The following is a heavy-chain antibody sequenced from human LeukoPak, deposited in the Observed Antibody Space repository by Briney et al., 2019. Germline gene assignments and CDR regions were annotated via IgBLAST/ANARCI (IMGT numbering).Heavy chain of an antibody. CDR3: ARPVDTAMAYFDY. CDR1: GYSFTSYW. CDR2: IYPGDSDT. V-gene: IGHV5-51*01. J-gene: IGHJ4*02. D-gene: IGHD5-18*01. Sequence: GESLQISCKGSGYSFTSYWIGWVRQMPGKGLEWMGIIYPGDSDTRYSPSFQGQVTISADKSISTAYLQWGSLKASDTAMYYCARPVDTAMAYFDYWGQGTLVTVSS.